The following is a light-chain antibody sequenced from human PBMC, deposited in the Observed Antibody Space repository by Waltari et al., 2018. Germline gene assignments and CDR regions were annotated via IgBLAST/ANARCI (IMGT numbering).Light chain of an antibody. CDR1: RSDVGGYYY. V-gene: IGLV2-11*01. Sequence: QSALTQPRSVFGSPGPSVTIPSTGIRSDVGGYYYFPCYQQHPGKAPKLMIYDVSKRPSGVPDRFSGSKSGNTASLTISGLQAEDETDYYCCSYAGSYTDVVFGGGTKLTVL. CDR2: DVS. CDR3: CSYAGSYTDVV. J-gene: IGLJ2*01.